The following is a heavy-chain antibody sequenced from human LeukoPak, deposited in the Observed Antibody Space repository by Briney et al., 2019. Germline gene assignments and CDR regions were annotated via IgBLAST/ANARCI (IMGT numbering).Heavy chain of an antibody. V-gene: IGHV3-23*01. Sequence: GGSLRLSCAASGFTFSSYGMSWVRQAPGKGLEWVSAISGSGGSTYYANSVKGRFTISRDNAKNSLYLQMNSLRAEDTAVYYCVRDYENLTGSKTRFHYWGQGTLVTVSS. J-gene: IGHJ4*02. CDR3: VRDYENLTGSKTRFHY. CDR1: GFTFSSYG. D-gene: IGHD3-9*01. CDR2: ISGSGGST.